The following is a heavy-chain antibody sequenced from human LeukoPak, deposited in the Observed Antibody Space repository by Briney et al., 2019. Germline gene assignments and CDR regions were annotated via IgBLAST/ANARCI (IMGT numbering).Heavy chain of an antibody. Sequence: GGSLRLSCAASGFTFSSYAMSWVRQAPGKGLEWVSAISGSGDNTHYADSVKGRFTISRDNSKNTLYLQMNSLRVEDTAVYYCAKSLGYCSGGSCYVPFDYWGQGTLVTVSS. CDR2: ISGSGDNT. V-gene: IGHV3-23*01. J-gene: IGHJ4*02. CDR3: AKSLGYCSGGSCYVPFDY. D-gene: IGHD2-15*01. CDR1: GFTFSSYA.